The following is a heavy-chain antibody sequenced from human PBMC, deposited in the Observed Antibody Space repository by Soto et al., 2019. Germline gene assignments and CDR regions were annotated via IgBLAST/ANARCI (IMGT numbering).Heavy chain of an antibody. CDR2: IYYSGST. Sequence: QLQLQESGPGLVKPSETLSLTCTVSGGSISSSSYYWGWIREPPGKGLEWIGSIYYSGSTYYNPSLKSRVTISVDTSKNQFSLKLSSVTAADTAVYYCARLMGYSPDYWGQGTLVTVSS. D-gene: IGHD5-18*01. V-gene: IGHV4-39*01. CDR1: GGSISSSSYY. J-gene: IGHJ4*02. CDR3: ARLMGYSPDY.